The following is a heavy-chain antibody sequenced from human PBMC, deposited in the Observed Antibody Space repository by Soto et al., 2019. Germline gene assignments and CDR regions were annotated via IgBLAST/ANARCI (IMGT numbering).Heavy chain of an antibody. CDR1: GYTFTSYG. CDR2: VSPYNGNT. D-gene: IGHD3-10*01. J-gene: IGHJ5*02. Sequence: QVQLVQSGAEVKKPGASLKVSCKASGYTFTSYGITWVRQAPGQGLEWLGWVSPYNGNTNYAQKLQGRVTMTTDTDTSTAYMELRSLRYDDTAVYYCAREWDFYASRTYSNWFDPWGQGSLVTASS. CDR3: AREWDFYASRTYSNWFDP. V-gene: IGHV1-18*01.